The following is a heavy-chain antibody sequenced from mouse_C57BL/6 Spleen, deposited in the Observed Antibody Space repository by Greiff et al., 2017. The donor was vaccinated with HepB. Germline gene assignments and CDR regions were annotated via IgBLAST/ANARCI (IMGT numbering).Heavy chain of an antibody. CDR2: ISSGSSTI. CDR3: ARRATPGYFDV. CDR1: GFTFSDYG. D-gene: IGHD3-1*01. Sequence: EVMLVESGGGLVKPGGSLKLSCAASGFTFSDYGMHWVRQAPEKGLEWVAYISSGSSTIYYADTVKGRFTISRDNAKNTLFLQMTSLRSEDTAMYYCARRATPGYFDVWGTGTTVTVSS. J-gene: IGHJ1*03. V-gene: IGHV5-17*01.